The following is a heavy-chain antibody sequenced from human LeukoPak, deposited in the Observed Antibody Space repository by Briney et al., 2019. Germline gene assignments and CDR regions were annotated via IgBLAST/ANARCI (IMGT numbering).Heavy chain of an antibody. CDR2: MNPNSGNT. V-gene: IGHV1-8*01. J-gene: IGHJ4*02. CDR1: GYTFTSYD. Sequence: ASVKVSCKASGYTFTSYDINWVRQATGQGLEWMGWMNPNSGNTGYAQKFQGRVTMTRNTSISTAYMELSSLRSDDTAVYYCARGRGVNSYFDYWGQGTLVTVSS. CDR3: ARGRGVNSYFDY. D-gene: IGHD1-1*01.